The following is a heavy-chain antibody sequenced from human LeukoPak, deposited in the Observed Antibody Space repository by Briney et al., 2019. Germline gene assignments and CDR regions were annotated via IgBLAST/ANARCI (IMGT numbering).Heavy chain of an antibody. Sequence: PGGSLRLSCAASGFTFSSYGMQWVRQAPGKGLEWVAVISYEGSTSYYADSVKGRFTISRDNSKNTLYLQMNGLRAEDTAVYYCAKDPAARPLRLITDDALDIWGQGTMVTVSS. CDR1: GFTFSSYG. CDR2: ISYEGSTS. CDR3: AKDPAARPLRLITDDALDI. V-gene: IGHV3-30*18. J-gene: IGHJ3*02. D-gene: IGHD2-21*02.